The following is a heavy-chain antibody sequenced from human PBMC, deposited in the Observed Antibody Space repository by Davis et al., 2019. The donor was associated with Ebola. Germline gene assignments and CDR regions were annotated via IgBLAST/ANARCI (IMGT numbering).Heavy chain of an antibody. CDR3: AKGVYDSSGYYYVAEYFQH. CDR1: GFTFSSYG. Sequence: GESLKISCAASGFTFSSYGMHWVRQAPGKGLEWVAVISYDGSNKYYADSVKGRFTISRDNSKNTLYLQMNSLRAEDTAVYYCAKGVYDSSGYYYVAEYFQHWGQGTLVTVSS. J-gene: IGHJ1*01. V-gene: IGHV3-30*18. D-gene: IGHD3-22*01. CDR2: ISYDGSNK.